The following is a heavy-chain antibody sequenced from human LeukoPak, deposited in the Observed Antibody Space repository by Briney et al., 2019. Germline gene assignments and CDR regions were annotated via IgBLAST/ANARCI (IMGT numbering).Heavy chain of an antibody. CDR1: GFTFNTYS. D-gene: IGHD3-22*01. CDR3: ARGGNYYDSSGRYRD. V-gene: IGHV3-21*06. J-gene: IGHJ4*02. CDR2: IDSSGGYM. Sequence: GGSLRLSCEASGFTFNTYSMNWARQAPGKGLEWVSSIDSSGGYMFYADSVKGRFIISRDNAKDSLYLQMNSLRAEDTAVYYCARGGNYYDSSGRYRDWGQGTLVTVSS.